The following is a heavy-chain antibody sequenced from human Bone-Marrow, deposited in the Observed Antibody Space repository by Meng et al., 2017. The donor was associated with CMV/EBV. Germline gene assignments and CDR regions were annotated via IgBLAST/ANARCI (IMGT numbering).Heavy chain of an antibody. CDR1: GGSISSSSYY. V-gene: IGHV4-39*07. CDR3: ARDSSTSSRRAGYYYGMDG. Sequence: SETLSLTCTVSGGSISSSSYYWGWIRQPPGKGLEWIGSIYYSGSTYYNPSLKSRVTISVDTSKNQFSLKLSSVTAADTAVYYCARDSSTSSRRAGYYYGMDGWGQGTTVTVSS. CDR2: IYYSGST. D-gene: IGHD2-2*01. J-gene: IGHJ6*02.